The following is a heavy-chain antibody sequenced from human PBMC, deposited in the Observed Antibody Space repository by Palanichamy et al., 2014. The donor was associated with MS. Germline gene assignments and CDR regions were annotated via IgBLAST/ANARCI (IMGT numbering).Heavy chain of an antibody. Sequence: QVQLVQSGAEVKKPGSSVKVSCKASGGTFSSYPISWVRQAPGQGLEWLGRIIPILSLAKYAQRFQGRVKISADTSTTTAYMELSSLTSEDTAVYYCAREGWGVVLPTAPGYAYYGMDVWGQGTTVTVSS. CDR1: GGTFSSYP. CDR3: AREGWGVVLPTAPGYAYYGMDV. J-gene: IGHJ6*02. V-gene: IGHV1-69*04. D-gene: IGHD2-2*01. CDR2: IIPILSLA.